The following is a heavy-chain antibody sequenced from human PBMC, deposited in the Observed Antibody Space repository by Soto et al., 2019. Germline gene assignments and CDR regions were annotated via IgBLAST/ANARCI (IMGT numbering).Heavy chain of an antibody. CDR3: ARGLDSSGYFAVNCFDP. J-gene: IGHJ5*02. CDR1: GVSFSSYY. Sequence: XGTLSLTCAVWGVSFSSYYGSWIRQPPGKGLEWIGEINHSGSTNYNPSLKSRVTISVDTSKNQFSLKLSSVTAADTVVYYCARGLDSSGYFAVNCFDPWGQGTLVTVSS. D-gene: IGHD3-22*01. V-gene: IGHV4-34*01. CDR2: INHSGST.